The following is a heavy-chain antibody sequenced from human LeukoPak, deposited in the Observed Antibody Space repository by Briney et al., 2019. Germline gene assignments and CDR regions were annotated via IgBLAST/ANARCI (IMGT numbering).Heavy chain of an antibody. CDR3: VKDTEDYFDN. Sequence: GRSLTLSCAASGFTFDDYAMHWVRQAPGKGLVWVSGISWSGRSIGYADSVEGRFHISRDNAKNSLYLQIDGLRAEDTALNYCVKDTEDYFDNWGQGTLVTVSP. CDR1: GFTFDDYA. J-gene: IGHJ4*02. CDR2: ISWSGRSI. V-gene: IGHV3-9*01.